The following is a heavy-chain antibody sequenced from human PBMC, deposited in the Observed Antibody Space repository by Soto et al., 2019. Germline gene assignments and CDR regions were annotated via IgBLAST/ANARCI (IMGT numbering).Heavy chain of an antibody. Sequence: GGSLRLSCAASGFTFSSYSMNWVRQAPGKGLEWVSSISSSSSYIYYADSVKGRFTISRYNAKNSLYLQMNSLRAEDTAVYYCARDAGVSEQWLVPHIPEQIDYWGQGTLITVSS. J-gene: IGHJ4*02. CDR3: ARDAGVSEQWLVPHIPEQIDY. CDR1: GFTFSSYS. V-gene: IGHV3-21*01. CDR2: ISSSSSYI. D-gene: IGHD6-19*01.